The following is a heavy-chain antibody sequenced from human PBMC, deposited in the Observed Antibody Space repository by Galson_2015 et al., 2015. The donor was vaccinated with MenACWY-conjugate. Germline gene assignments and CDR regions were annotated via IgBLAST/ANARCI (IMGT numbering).Heavy chain of an antibody. CDR1: GFIFSSHW. CDR3: VRALNGDADY. CDR2: MNGDGSII. Sequence: SLRLSCAGSGFIFSSHWMHWVRHLPGEGLIWVSRMNGDGSIIDYADSVKGRFTTSRDNAKNMVFLQMDRLRAEDTAVYHCVRALNGDADYWGQGTLVTVSS. J-gene: IGHJ4*02. D-gene: IGHD2-21*02. V-gene: IGHV3-74*01.